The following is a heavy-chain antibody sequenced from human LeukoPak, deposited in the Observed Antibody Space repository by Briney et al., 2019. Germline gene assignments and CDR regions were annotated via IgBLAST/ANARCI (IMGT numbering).Heavy chain of an antibody. V-gene: IGHV1-69*05. J-gene: IGHJ5*02. CDR2: IIPIFGTA. CDR3: AREGPLGYCSSTSCYPIEPGYNWFDP. CDR1: GGTFSSYA. D-gene: IGHD2-2*01. Sequence: ASVKVSCKASGGTFSSYAISWVRQAPGQGLEWMGGIIPIFGTANYAQKFQGRVTITTDESTSTAYMELSSLRSEDTAVYYCAREGPLGYCSSTSCYPIEPGYNWFDPWGQGTLVTVSS.